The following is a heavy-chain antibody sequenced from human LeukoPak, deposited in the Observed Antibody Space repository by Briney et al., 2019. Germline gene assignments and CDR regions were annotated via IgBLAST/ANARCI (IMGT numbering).Heavy chain of an antibody. Sequence: SGGSLRLSCAASGFTVSDNYMSWVRQAPGKGLEWVSVIYSGGTTYSADSVKGRFTISRDNSKNTLYLQMNSLRAEDTAVYYCARHDSWAGWFDPWGQGTLVTVSS. J-gene: IGHJ5*02. V-gene: IGHV3-53*01. CDR3: ARHDSWAGWFDP. CDR2: IYSGGTT. CDR1: GFTVSDNY. D-gene: IGHD3-22*01.